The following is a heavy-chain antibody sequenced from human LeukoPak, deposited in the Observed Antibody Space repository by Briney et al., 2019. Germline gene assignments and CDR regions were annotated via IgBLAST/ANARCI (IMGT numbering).Heavy chain of an antibody. CDR1: GGTFSSYT. CDR3: ARDFNSHITIFGVVIANDY. CDR2: IIPIFGTA. J-gene: IGHJ4*02. V-gene: IGHV1-69*13. D-gene: IGHD3-3*01. Sequence: SVKVSCKASGGTFSSYTISWVRQAPGQGLEWMGGIIPIFGTANYAQKFQGRVTITADESTSTAYMELSSLRSEDTAVYYCARDFNSHITIFGVVIANDYWGQGTLVTVSS.